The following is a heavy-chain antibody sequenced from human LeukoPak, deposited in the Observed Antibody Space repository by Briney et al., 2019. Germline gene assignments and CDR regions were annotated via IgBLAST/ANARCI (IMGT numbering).Heavy chain of an antibody. V-gene: IGHV3-30-3*01. CDR2: ISYDGSNK. J-gene: IGHJ3*02. CDR3: ARPLGAVVITRSGAFDI. D-gene: IGHD3-22*01. CDR1: GFTFSSYA. Sequence: GRSLRLSCAASGFTFSSYAMHWVRQAPGKGLEWVAVISYDGSNKYYADSVKGRFTISRDNSKNTLYLQMNSLRAEDTAVYYCARPLGAVVITRSGAFDIWGQGTMVTVSS.